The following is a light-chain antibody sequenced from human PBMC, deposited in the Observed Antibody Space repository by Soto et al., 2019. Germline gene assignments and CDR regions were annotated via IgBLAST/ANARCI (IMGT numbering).Light chain of an antibody. V-gene: IGLV2-8*01. CDR2: EVT. CDR3: SSYVGSDVFV. CDR1: RRDVGGYNY. Sequence: QSALTQPPSASGSPGQSVRISCTGTRRDVGGYNYVAWYQQHPGKAPKLMNYEVTKRPSGVPDRFSGSKSGNTAFLTVSGRQPGDEADYCCSSYVGSDVFVFGTGTKVTVL. J-gene: IGLJ1*01.